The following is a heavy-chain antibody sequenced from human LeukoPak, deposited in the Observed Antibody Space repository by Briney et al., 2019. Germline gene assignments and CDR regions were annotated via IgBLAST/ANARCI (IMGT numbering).Heavy chain of an antibody. D-gene: IGHD6-19*01. J-gene: IGHJ5*02. CDR3: ARWSAYSSGWYDEPRNWFDP. V-gene: IGHV4-34*01. Sequence: SETPSLTCALYLGSFRGYSWGCIRHRPQKGLEWIGEINHTGSTNSNPSLKSRVTISVDTSKNQFSLKLSSVTAADTAVYYCARWSAYSSGWYDEPRNWFDPWGQGTPDTVSS. CDR2: INHTGST. CDR1: LGSFRGYS.